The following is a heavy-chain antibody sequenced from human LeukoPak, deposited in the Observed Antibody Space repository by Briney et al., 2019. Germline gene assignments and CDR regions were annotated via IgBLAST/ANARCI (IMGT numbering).Heavy chain of an antibody. CDR3: ARFGGDYDSSGYDY. D-gene: IGHD3-22*01. CDR1: GFTFSTYS. V-gene: IGHV3-21*01. CDR2: ISSSSDYI. Sequence: GGSLRLSCAASGFTFSTYSMNWVRQAPGKGLEWVSSISSSSDYIYYADSLKGRFTISRDNAKNSLYLQMNSLRAEDTAVYYCARFGGDYDSSGYDYWGQGTLVTVSS. J-gene: IGHJ4*02.